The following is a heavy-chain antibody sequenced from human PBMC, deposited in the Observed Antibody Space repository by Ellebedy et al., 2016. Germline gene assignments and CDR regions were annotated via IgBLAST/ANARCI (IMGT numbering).Heavy chain of an antibody. Sequence: GGSLRLSCVDSGVSFSTYAMGWVRQAPGKGLEWVAGITGSGLHTYYADSVKGRFTVSRDNSQNTLYLQMNSLRVEDTAVYFCAKYSSSSWHPPILAASLWGRGTLVTVSS. CDR3: AKYSSSSWHPPILAASL. CDR1: GVSFSTYA. V-gene: IGHV3-23*01. J-gene: IGHJ4*02. CDR2: ITGSGLHT. D-gene: IGHD6-13*01.